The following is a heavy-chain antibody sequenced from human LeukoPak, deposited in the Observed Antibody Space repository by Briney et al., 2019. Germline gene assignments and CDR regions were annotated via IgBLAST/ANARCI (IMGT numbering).Heavy chain of an antibody. V-gene: IGHV1-69*05. J-gene: IGHJ3*02. D-gene: IGHD1-26*01. CDR3: ARGHSGSYQAVHAFDI. CDR1: GGTFSSYA. Sequence: SVKVSCKASGGTFSSYAITWVRQALGQGLEWMGGIIPIFGTENYAQNFQGRVTIATDESTSTAYMEMSSLRSEDTAVYYCARGHSGSYQAVHAFDIWGQGTMVTVSS. CDR2: IIPIFGTE.